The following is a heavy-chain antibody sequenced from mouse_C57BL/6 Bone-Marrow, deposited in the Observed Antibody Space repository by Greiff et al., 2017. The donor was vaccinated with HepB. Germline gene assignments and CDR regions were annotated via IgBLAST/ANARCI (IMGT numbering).Heavy chain of an antibody. CDR1: GFTFSSYG. CDR2: ISSGGSYT. CDR3: ARPHFAY. J-gene: IGHJ3*01. V-gene: IGHV5-6*01. Sequence: EVKLMESGGDLVKPGGSLKLSCAASGFTFSSYGMSWVRQTPDKRLEWVATISSGGSYTYYPDSVKGRFTISRDNAKNTLYLQMRSLKSEDTAMYYCARPHFAYWGQGTLVTVSA.